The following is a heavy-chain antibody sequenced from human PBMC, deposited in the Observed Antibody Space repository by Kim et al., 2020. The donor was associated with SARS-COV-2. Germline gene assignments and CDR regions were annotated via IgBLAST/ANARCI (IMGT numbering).Heavy chain of an antibody. CDR2: VNNNNNP. CDR3: AKDHPSSGWPTFDS. Sequence: GGSLRLSCAASGFTFSRRAMSWVRQVPGKGLEWIASVNNNNNPYYADSVKGRFTVSRDITNDTLYLQMNSLRADDTALYYCAKDHPSSGWPTFDSWGQGT. CDR1: GFTFSRRA. V-gene: IGHV3-23*05. D-gene: IGHD6-19*01. J-gene: IGHJ4*03.